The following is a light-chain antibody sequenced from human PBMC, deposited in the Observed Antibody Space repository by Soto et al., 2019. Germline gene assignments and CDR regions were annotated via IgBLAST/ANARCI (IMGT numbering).Light chain of an antibody. CDR2: DNT. CDR1: SSNIGSNY. CDR3: ATWASSQSAVV. Sequence: HSVLTQPPSVSAAPGQKVTISCSGSSSNIGSNYVSWYRQLPGTAPKLLIYDNTNRPSGIPDRFSGSKSGTSATLGITGLQTGDEADYYCATWASSQSAVVFGGGTKLTVL. V-gene: IGLV1-51*01. J-gene: IGLJ2*01.